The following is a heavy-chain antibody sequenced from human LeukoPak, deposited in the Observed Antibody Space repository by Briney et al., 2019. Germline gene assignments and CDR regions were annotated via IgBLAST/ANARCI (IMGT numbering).Heavy chain of an antibody. CDR1: GGSFSGYY. CDR2: INHSGST. V-gene: IGHV4-34*01. J-gene: IGHJ4*02. D-gene: IGHD3-3*02. CDR3: ARGIFGVVIGGYYFDY. Sequence: PSETLSLTCAVYGGSFSGYYWSWIRQPPGKGLEWIGEINHSGSTNYNPSLKSRVTISVDTSKNQFSLKLSSVTAADTAVYYCARGIFGVVIGGYYFDYWGQGTLVTVSS.